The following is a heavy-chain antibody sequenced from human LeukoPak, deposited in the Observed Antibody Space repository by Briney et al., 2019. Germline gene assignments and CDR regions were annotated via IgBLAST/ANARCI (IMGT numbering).Heavy chain of an antibody. J-gene: IGHJ5*02. CDR3: ARVRSGWHHHYWFDP. CDR1: GGTFSSYA. Sequence: GASVKVSCKASGGTFSSYAISWVRQAPGQGLEWMGGIIPIFGTANYAQKFQGRVTITADESTSTAYMELSSLRSEDTAVYYCARVRSGWHHHYWFDPWGQGTLVTVSS. V-gene: IGHV1-69*13. D-gene: IGHD6-19*01. CDR2: IIPIFGTA.